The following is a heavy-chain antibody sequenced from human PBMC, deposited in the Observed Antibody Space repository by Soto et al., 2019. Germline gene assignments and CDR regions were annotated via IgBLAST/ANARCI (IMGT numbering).Heavy chain of an antibody. D-gene: IGHD3-22*01. J-gene: IGHJ4*02. CDR2: ISGSGGST. CDR1: GFTFSSYA. Sequence: PGGSLRLSCAASGFTFSSYAMSWVRQAPGKGLEWVSAISGSGGSTYYADSVKGRFTISRDNSKNTLYLQMNSLRAEDTAVYYCAKDLRITMMVVVITALDYWGQGTLVTVSS. V-gene: IGHV3-23*01. CDR3: AKDLRITMMVVVITALDY.